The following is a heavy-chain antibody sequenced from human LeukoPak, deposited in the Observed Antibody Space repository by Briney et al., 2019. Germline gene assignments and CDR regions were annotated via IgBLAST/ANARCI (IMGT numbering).Heavy chain of an antibody. V-gene: IGHV4-59*08. J-gene: IGHJ4*02. Sequence: PSETLSLTCTVSGGSISSYYWSWSRQPPGKGLEWIGYIYYSGSTNYNPSLKGRVTISVDTSKNQFSLKLSSVTAADTAVYYCATYCSSNRCYFDYWGQGTRVTVSS. CDR2: IYYSGST. D-gene: IGHD2-2*01. CDR3: ATYCSSNRCYFDY. CDR1: GGSISSYY.